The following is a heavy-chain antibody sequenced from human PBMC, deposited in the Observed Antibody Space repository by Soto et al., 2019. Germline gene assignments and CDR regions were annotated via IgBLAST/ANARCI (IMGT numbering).Heavy chain of an antibody. J-gene: IGHJ4*02. Sequence: EVPLVESGGGLVQPGGSLRLSCVASGFIFNSYSMNWVRQAPGKGLEWISYINSGSTSVFYADSVKGRFTISRDNAKNSRYLQMNSLRAENTAVYYCGSSASPDAYWGQGTLVTVSS. V-gene: IGHV3-48*01. CDR2: INSGSTSV. CDR3: GSSASPDAY. CDR1: GFIFNSYS. D-gene: IGHD3-22*01.